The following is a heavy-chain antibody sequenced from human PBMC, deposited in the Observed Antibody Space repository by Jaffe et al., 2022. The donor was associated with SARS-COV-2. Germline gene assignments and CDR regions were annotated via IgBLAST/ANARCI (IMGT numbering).Heavy chain of an antibody. Sequence: QVQLVQSGAEVKKPGSSVKVSCKASGGTFSSYAISWVRQAPGQGLEWMGGIIPIFGTANYAQKFQGRVTITADESTSTAYMELSSLRSEDTAVYYCARATTVTNPPYYYYYGMDVWGQGTTVTVSS. CDR3: ARATTVTNPPYYYYYGMDV. D-gene: IGHD4-17*01. CDR2: IIPIFGTA. CDR1: GGTFSSYA. J-gene: IGHJ6*02. V-gene: IGHV1-69*01.